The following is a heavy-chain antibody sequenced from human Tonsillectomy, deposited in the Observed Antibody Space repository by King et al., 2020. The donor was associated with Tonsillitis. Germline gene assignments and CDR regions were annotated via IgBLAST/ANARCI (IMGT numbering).Heavy chain of an antibody. D-gene: IGHD1-26*01. J-gene: IGHJ4*02. CDR1: GFTFSSYA. CDR2: ISYDGSKK. CDR3: AGDQRGRMRGGTETFDY. V-gene: IGHV3-30-3*01. Sequence: QLVQSGGGVVQPGRSLRLSCAASGFTFSSYAMHWGRQAPGKGLEWVAVISYDGSKKYYADSVKGRFTISRDNSKNTLYLQMNSLRSEDTAVYYCAGDQRGRMRGGTETFDYWGQGTLVTVSS.